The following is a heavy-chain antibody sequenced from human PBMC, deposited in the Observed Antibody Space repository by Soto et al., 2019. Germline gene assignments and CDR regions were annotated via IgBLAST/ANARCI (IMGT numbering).Heavy chain of an antibody. CDR1: GFTFSTYG. V-gene: IGHV3-30*18. CDR2: ISYDGNEK. Sequence: QVQLVESGGGVVQPGRSLRLSCAASGFTFSTYGMHWVRQAPGKGLEWVAVISYDGNEKHYADSVKGRFTISRDNSKDMLSLQMNSRRAEDTAGFYCAKEGALSGWTYGDYGGQGTLVTVSS. J-gene: IGHJ4*02. CDR3: AKEGALSGWTYGDY. D-gene: IGHD6-19*01.